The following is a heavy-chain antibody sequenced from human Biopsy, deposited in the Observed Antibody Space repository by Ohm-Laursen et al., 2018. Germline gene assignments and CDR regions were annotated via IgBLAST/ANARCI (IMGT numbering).Heavy chain of an antibody. Sequence: ASVKVSCKATGYTFTGQYLHWVRQVPGQGLEWMGWINPHSGTTKFAQDFQGRVTMTRDTSITTAYMELRRLRSDGTAVYYCAKGQDLRGGAEYFQHWGQGALVTVSS. CDR2: INPHSGTT. CDR3: AKGQDLRGGAEYFQH. D-gene: IGHD2-15*01. V-gene: IGHV1-2*02. J-gene: IGHJ1*01. CDR1: GYTFTGQY.